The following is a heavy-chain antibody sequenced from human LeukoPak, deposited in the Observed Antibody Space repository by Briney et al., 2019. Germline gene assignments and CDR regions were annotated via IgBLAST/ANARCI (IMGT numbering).Heavy chain of an antibody. CDR1: GYTLTELS. D-gene: IGHD3-22*01. V-gene: IGHV1-24*01. CDR2: FDPEDGET. J-gene: IGHJ4*02. CDR3: ARDHRRGYYDSSGYYYATY. Sequence: ASVKVSCKVSGYTLTELSMHWVRQAPGKGLEWMGGFDPEDGETIYAQKLQGRVTMTTDTSTSTAYMELRSLRSDDTAVYYCARDHRRGYYDSSGYYYATYWGQGTLVTVSS.